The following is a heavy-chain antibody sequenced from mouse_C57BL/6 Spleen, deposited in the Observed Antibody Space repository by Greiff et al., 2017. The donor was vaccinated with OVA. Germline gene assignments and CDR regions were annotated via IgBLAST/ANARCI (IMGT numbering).Heavy chain of an antibody. D-gene: IGHD2-3*01. J-gene: IGHJ2*01. CDR3: ARDQWLLRNYYFDY. CDR1: GFTFSSYA. Sequence: EVKLMESGGGLVKPGGSLKLSCAASGFTFSSYAMSWVRQTPEKRLEWVATISDGGSYTYYPDNVKGRYTISRDNTKNNLYLQMSHLKSEDTAMYDCARDQWLLRNYYFDYWGQGTTLTVSS. V-gene: IGHV5-4*01. CDR2: ISDGGSYT.